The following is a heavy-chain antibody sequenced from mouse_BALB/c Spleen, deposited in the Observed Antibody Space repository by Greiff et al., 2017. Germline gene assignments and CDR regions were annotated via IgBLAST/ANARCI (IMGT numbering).Heavy chain of an antibody. D-gene: IGHD1-3*01. CDR2: IRNKANGYTT. CDR3: ARSGDWFAY. V-gene: IGHV7-3*02. J-gene: IGHJ3*01. Sequence: VMLVESGGGLVQPGGSLRLSCATSGFTFTDYYMSWVRQPPGKALEWLGFIRNKANGYTTEYSASVKGRFTISRDNSQSILYLQMNTLRAEDSATYYCARSGDWFAYWGQGTLVTVSA. CDR1: GFTFTDYY.